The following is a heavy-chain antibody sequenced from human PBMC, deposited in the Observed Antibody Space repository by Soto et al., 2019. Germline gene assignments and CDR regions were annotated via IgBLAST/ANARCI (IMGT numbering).Heavy chain of an antibody. CDR1: GFTFSDHY. D-gene: IGHD3-10*01. CDR3: TTDMDWFDP. V-gene: IGHV3-72*01. Sequence: GGSLRLSCAASGFTFSDHYMDWVRQAPGKGLEWVGRIRNKANSYTTKYAASVKGRFTISRDDSKNSLYLQMNSLETEDTAVYYCTTDMDWFDPWGQGTLVTVSS. J-gene: IGHJ5*02. CDR2: IRNKANSYTT.